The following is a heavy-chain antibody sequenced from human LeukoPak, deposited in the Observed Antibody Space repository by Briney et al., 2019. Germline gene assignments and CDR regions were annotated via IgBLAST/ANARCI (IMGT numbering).Heavy chain of an antibody. J-gene: IGHJ5*02. CDR3: AKIFHTDGYYLGEHLFDA. Sequence: GGSLRLSCAASGFTFNNYAMSWVRQAPGKGPEWLAAISGSGGSTTDADSVKGRFTTSRDNSKSTLYLQMNSLRAEDTAIYYCAKIFHTDGYYLGEHLFDAWGQGTLVTVSS. D-gene: IGHD3-22*01. V-gene: IGHV3-23*01. CDR2: ISGSGGST. CDR1: GFTFNNYA.